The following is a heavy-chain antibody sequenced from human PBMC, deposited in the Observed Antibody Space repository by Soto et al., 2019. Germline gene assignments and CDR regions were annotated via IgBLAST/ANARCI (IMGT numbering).Heavy chain of an antibody. V-gene: IGHV1-18*01. Sequence: QVQLVQSGAEVKKPGASVKVSCKASGYTFTSYGISWVRQAPGQGLEWMGWISAYNGNTNYAQKLQGRVTMTTDTSTSTAYMALRSLRSDVTAVYYCARDSRGLLWFGELLPEFDYWGQGTLVTVSS. CDR2: ISAYNGNT. CDR3: ARDSRGLLWFGELLPEFDY. D-gene: IGHD3-10*01. CDR1: GYTFTSYG. J-gene: IGHJ4*02.